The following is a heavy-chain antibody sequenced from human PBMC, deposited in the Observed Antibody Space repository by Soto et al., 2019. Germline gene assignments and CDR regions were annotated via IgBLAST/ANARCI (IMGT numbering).Heavy chain of an antibody. CDR2: IKRKADNYAT. CDR3: SSPNEVGDY. CDR1: RFNFSHAS. Sequence: EVHLVESGGDLVQPGGSLKLSCVASRFNFSHASIHWVRQASGKGLEWLGRIKRKADNYATAYGTSVTGRFTISRDDSKNTAYLQMNSLTAEDTAVYYCSSPNEVGDYWGQGTLVFVSS. V-gene: IGHV3-73*02. D-gene: IGHD1-1*01. J-gene: IGHJ4*02.